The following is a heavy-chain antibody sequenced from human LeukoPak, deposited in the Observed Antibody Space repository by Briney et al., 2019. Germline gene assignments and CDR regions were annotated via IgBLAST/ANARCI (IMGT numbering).Heavy chain of an antibody. D-gene: IGHD7-27*01. Sequence: GESLKISCKGSGYSSTNYWIAWVRQMPGKGLEWMGIIYPGDSDTRYSPSFQGQVTISAAKSISTAYLQWSSLKASDTAMYYCARQTGEYFDYWGQGTLVTVSS. CDR1: GYSSTNYW. V-gene: IGHV5-51*01. J-gene: IGHJ4*02. CDR3: ARQTGEYFDY. CDR2: IYPGDSDT.